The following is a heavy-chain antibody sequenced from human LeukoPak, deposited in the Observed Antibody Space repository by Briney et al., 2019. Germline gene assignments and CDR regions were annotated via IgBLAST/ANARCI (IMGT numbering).Heavy chain of an antibody. J-gene: IGHJ5*02. CDR2: INPKTGDT. Sequence: VASVKVSCKTSGYIFTDYYIHWVRQAPGQGLEGMGWINPKTGDTNSAQKFQRWVTMTRDTAISTAYMELNRLALDDTAVYYCARVVYSHGYCDRVTCPNWFDPWGQGTLVTVSA. CDR1: GYIFTDYY. CDR3: ARVVYSHGYCDRVTCPNWFDP. D-gene: IGHD2-2*03. V-gene: IGHV1-2*04.